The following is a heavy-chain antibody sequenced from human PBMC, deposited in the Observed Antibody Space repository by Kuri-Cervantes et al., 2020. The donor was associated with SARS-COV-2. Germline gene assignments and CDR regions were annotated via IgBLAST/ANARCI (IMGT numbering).Heavy chain of an antibody. Sequence: GGSLRLSSAASGFTFSGYSMNWIRQAPGKGLEWVASIDSSSYYIYHADSVKGRLTISRDNAKTSLYLQMNSLKPEDTAVYYCAREEGGELGEAFDYWGQGALVTVSS. D-gene: IGHD7-27*01. V-gene: IGHV3-21*01. CDR3: AREEGGELGEAFDY. J-gene: IGHJ4*02. CDR2: IDSSSYYI. CDR1: GFTFSGYS.